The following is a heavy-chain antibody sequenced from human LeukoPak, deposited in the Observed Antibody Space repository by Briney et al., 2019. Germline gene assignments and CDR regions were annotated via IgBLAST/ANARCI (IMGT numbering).Heavy chain of an antibody. V-gene: IGHV3-23*01. CDR3: AKDRYYYDSSGSKDAFDI. Sequence: PGGSQRLSCAASGFTFSSYAMSWVRQAPGKGLEWVSAISGSGCSTYYADSVKGRFTISKDNSKNTLYLQMNSLRAEDTAVYYCAKDRYYYDSSGSKDAFDIWGQGTMVTVSS. J-gene: IGHJ3*02. D-gene: IGHD3-22*01. CDR1: GFTFSSYA. CDR2: ISGSGCST.